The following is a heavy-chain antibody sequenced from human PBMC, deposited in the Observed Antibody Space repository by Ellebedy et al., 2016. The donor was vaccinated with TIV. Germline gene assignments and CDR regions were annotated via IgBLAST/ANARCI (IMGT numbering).Heavy chain of an antibody. CDR1: GGTFSSYA. CDR2: IIPIFGTA. J-gene: IGHJ5*02. Sequence: SVKVSCXASGGTFSSYAISWVRQAPGQGLEWMGGIIPIFGTANYAQKFQGRVTITADESTSTAYMELSSLRSEDTAVYYCARAYGDYRRVPFDPWGQGTLVTVSS. CDR3: ARAYGDYRRVPFDP. D-gene: IGHD4-17*01. V-gene: IGHV1-69*13.